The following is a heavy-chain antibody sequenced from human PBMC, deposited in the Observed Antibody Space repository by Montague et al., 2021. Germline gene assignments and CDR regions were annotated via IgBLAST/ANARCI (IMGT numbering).Heavy chain of an antibody. Sequence: SLRLSCAASGFTFRSYSMNWVRQAPGKGLEWVSSISSSSSYIYYTDSVKGRFTISRDNAKNSLYLQMNSLRAEDTAVYYCARDYYGSGRGKDYFDYWSQGTLVTVSS. CDR3: ARDYYGSGRGKDYFDY. V-gene: IGHV3-21*01. D-gene: IGHD3-10*01. CDR1: GFTFRSYS. CDR2: ISSSSSYI. J-gene: IGHJ4*02.